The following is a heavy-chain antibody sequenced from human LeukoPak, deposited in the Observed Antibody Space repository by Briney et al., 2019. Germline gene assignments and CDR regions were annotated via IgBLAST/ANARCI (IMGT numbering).Heavy chain of an antibody. CDR3: ARGPRGYSYGYYYGMDV. CDR2: INHSGST. J-gene: IGHJ6*02. D-gene: IGHD5-18*01. CDR1: GGSFSGYY. Sequence: SETLSLTCAVYGGSFSGYYWSWIRQPPGKGLEWIGEINHSGSTNYNPSLKSRVTISVDTSKNQFSLKLSSVTAADTAVYYCARGPRGYSYGYYYGMDVWGQGTTVTVSS. V-gene: IGHV4-34*01.